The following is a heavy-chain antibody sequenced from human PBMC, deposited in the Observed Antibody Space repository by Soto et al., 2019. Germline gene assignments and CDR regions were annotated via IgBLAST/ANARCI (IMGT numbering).Heavy chain of an antibody. V-gene: IGHV1-18*01. CDR2: ISAYNGNT. Sequence: QVQLVQSGAEVKKPGASVKVSCKASGYTFTSYGISWVRQAPGQGLEWMGWISAYNGNTNYAQKLQGRVTMTTDTDTSTAYMERRSLRSDDTAVYYGARDLGAIYDILTGYGLDVWGQGTTVTVSS. CDR3: ARDLGAIYDILTGYGLDV. CDR1: GYTFTSYG. J-gene: IGHJ6*02. D-gene: IGHD3-9*01.